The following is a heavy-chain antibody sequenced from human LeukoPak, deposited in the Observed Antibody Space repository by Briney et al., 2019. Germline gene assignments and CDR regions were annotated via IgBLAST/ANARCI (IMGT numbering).Heavy chain of an antibody. J-gene: IGHJ4*02. D-gene: IGHD2-2*01. Sequence: HPGGSLRLSCAASGFTFSSYAMSWVRQAPGKGLEWVSAIDTSGGHTYYADSVKGRFTISRDNSENTLYLQMNSLRAEDTAVYYCAKESCSSRCNFDYWGQGTLVTVSS. CDR2: IDTSGGHT. CDR3: AKESCSSRCNFDY. CDR1: GFTFSSYA. V-gene: IGHV3-23*01.